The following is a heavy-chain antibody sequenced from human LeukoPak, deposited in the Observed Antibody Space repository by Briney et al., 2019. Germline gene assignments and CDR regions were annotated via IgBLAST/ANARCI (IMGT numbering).Heavy chain of an antibody. Sequence: TTSETLSLTCTVSGYSISSGYYWGWIRQPPGKGLEWIGSIYHSGSTYYNPSLKSRVTISVDTSKNQFSLKLSSVTAADTAVYYCARVFSPDATHHFDYWGQGTLVTVSS. CDR2: IYHSGST. J-gene: IGHJ4*02. V-gene: IGHV4-38-2*02. CDR3: ARVFSPDATHHFDY. D-gene: IGHD5-12*01. CDR1: GYSISSGYY.